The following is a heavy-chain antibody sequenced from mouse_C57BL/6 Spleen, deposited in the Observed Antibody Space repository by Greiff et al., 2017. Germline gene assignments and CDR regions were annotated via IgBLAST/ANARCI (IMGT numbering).Heavy chain of an antibody. Sequence: QVQLQQPGAELVKPGASVKMSCKASGYTFTSYWLTWVKQGPGQGLEWIGDIYPGSGSTNYNEKFKSKATLTVDTSSSTAYMQLSSLTSEDSAVYYCARWGDGYYPSYWGQGTLVTVSA. CDR2: IYPGSGST. D-gene: IGHD2-3*01. CDR3: ARWGDGYYPSY. V-gene: IGHV1-55*01. CDR1: GYTFTSYW. J-gene: IGHJ3*01.